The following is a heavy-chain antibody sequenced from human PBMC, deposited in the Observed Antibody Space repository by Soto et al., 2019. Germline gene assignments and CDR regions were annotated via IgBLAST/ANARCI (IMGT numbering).Heavy chain of an antibody. CDR1: GFTFTRYS. V-gene: IGHV3-21*06. CDR3: ARESEDLTSNFDY. J-gene: IGHJ4*02. D-gene: IGHD7-27*01. CDR2: ISSTTNYI. Sequence: VGSLRLSFAASGFTFTRYSMNWVRQAPGKGLEWVSSISSTTNYIYYGDSMKGRFTISRDNAKNSLYLEMNSLRAEDTAVYYCARESEDLTSNFDYWGQGTLVTVSS.